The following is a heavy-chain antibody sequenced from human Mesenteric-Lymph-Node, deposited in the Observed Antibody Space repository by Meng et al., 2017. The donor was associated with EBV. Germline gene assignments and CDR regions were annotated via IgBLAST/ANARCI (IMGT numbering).Heavy chain of an antibody. J-gene: IGHJ5*02. CDR1: GYSFTSYG. D-gene: IGHD2-2*01. Sequence: QIQLGRSGAEVKKPGGSVKFSCKASGYSFTSYGISWVRQDPGQGLEWMGWTSGYNGNTNYAQKFQGRVTMTTDTSTSTAYMELRSLRSDDTAVYYCAREGRVPAAMGFDPWGQGTLVTVSS. CDR3: AREGRVPAAMGFDP. V-gene: IGHV1-18*01. CDR2: TSGYNGNT.